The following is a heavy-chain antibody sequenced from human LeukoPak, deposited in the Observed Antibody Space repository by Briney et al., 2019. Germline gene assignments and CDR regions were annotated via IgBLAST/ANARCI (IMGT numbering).Heavy chain of an antibody. V-gene: IGHV3-7*01. Sequence: QPGGSLRLSCAASGFTFSRYWMSWMRQAPGKGLEWVANIKYDGSEDYYVDSVKGRFTISRDNAKNTLYLQLNSLRVEDTAVYYCKSGGAAPGSFDYWGQGTLVTVSP. D-gene: IGHD1-1*01. CDR3: KSGGAAPGSFDY. J-gene: IGHJ4*02. CDR1: GFTFSRYW. CDR2: IKYDGSED.